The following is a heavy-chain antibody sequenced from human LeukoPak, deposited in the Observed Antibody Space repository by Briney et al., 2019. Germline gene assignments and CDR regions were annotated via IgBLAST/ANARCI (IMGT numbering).Heavy chain of an antibody. CDR1: GGTFSSYA. Sequence: ASVKVSCKASGGTFSSYAISWVRQAPGQGLEWMGGIIPIFGTANYAQKFQGRVTITADESTSTAYMELSSLRSEDTAVYYCARDRGGSRDGFNLDYWGQGTLVTVPS. V-gene: IGHV1-69*13. CDR2: IIPIFGTA. CDR3: ARDRGGSRDGFNLDY. J-gene: IGHJ4*02. D-gene: IGHD5-24*01.